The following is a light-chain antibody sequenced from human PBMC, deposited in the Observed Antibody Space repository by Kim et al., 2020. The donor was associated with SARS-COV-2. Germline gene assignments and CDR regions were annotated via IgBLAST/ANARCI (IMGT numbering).Light chain of an antibody. J-gene: IGLJ2*01. CDR2: EVS. CDR1: SSDVGGYNC. V-gene: IGLV2-8*01. Sequence: QSALTQPPYASGSPGQSVTISCTGTSSDVGGYNCVSWYQQHPGKAPKLMIFEVSKRPSGVPDRFSGSKSGNTASLTVSGLQAEDEADYYCSSYAGTPTVFGGGTQLTVL. CDR3: SSYAGTPTV.